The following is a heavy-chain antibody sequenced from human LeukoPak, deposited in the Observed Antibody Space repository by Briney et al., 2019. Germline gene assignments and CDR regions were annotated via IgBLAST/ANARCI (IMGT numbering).Heavy chain of an antibody. Sequence: SETLSLTCTVSGGSISSSSYYWGWIRQPPGKGLEWIGSIYYSGSTYYNPSLKSRVTISVDTSKNQFSLKLSSVTAADTAVYYCARDKDTGGYNWFDPWGQGTLVTVSS. CDR1: GGSISSSSYY. J-gene: IGHJ5*02. D-gene: IGHD2-15*01. CDR2: IYYSGST. V-gene: IGHV4-39*02. CDR3: ARDKDTGGYNWFDP.